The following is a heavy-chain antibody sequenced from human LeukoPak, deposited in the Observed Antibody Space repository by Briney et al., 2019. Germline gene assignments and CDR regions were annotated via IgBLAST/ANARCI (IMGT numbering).Heavy chain of an antibody. Sequence: GGPLRLSCAASGFTVSSNYMSWVRQAPGKGLEWVSVIYSGGSTYYADSVKGRFTISRDNSKNTLYLQMNSLRAEDTAVYYCARVGNYYGSGSYFMSKTLYYYYYMDVWGKGTTVTVSS. V-gene: IGHV3-53*01. CDR2: IYSGGST. CDR3: ARVGNYYGSGSYFMSKTLYYYYYMDV. J-gene: IGHJ6*03. CDR1: GFTVSSNY. D-gene: IGHD3-10*01.